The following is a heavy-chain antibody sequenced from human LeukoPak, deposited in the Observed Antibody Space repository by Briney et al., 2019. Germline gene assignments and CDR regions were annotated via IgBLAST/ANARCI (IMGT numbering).Heavy chain of an antibody. V-gene: IGHV1-24*01. Sequence: ASVKVSCKVSGYTLTELSMHWVRQAPGKGLEWMGGFDPEDGETIYAQKFQGRVTMTEDTSTDTAYMELSSLRSEDTAVYYCATFWWEKGGSAFDIWGQGTMVTVSS. D-gene: IGHD1-26*01. CDR2: FDPEDGET. CDR1: GYTLTELS. J-gene: IGHJ3*02. CDR3: ATFWWEKGGSAFDI.